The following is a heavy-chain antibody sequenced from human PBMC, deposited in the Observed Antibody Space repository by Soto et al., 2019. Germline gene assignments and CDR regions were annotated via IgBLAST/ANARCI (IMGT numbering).Heavy chain of an antibody. Sequence: GESLKISCKGSGYSFTSYWIGWVRQMPVKGLEWMGIIYPGDSDTRYSPSFQGQVTISADKSISTAYLQWSSLKASDTAMYYCARREQRVVVTPIHDASVIRGQAPSVTVSS. CDR2: IYPGDSDT. CDR3: ARREQRVVVTPIHDASVI. V-gene: IGHV5-51*01. CDR1: GYSFTSYW. J-gene: IGHJ3*02. D-gene: IGHD2-21*02.